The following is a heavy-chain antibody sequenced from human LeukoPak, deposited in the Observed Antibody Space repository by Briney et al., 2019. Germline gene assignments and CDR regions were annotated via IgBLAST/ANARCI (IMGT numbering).Heavy chain of an antibody. CDR3: ARSGWYYDILTGFDY. CDR2: IRYDGNIK. J-gene: IGHJ4*02. CDR1: GFTFSNYG. D-gene: IGHD3-9*01. Sequence: PGGSLRLSCTASGFTFSNYGMHWVRQAPGKGLEWVAFIRYDGNIKYHADSVKGRFTISRDNAKNSLYLQMNSLRAEDTAVYYCARSGWYYDILTGFDYWGQGTLVTVSS. V-gene: IGHV3-30*02.